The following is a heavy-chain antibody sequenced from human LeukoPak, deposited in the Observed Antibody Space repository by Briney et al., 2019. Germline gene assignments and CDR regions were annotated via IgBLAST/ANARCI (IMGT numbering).Heavy chain of an antibody. J-gene: IGHJ4*02. CDR2: ISAYNGNT. D-gene: IGHD3-22*01. CDR1: GYTFTSYG. V-gene: IGHV1-18*01. Sequence: ASVKVSCKASGYTFTSYGISWVRQAPGQGLEWMGWISAYNGNTNYAQTLQGRVTMTTDTSTSTAYMELRSLRSDDTAVYYCARDRGYYYDSSGYLFDYWGQGTLVTVSS. CDR3: ARDRGYYYDSSGYLFDY.